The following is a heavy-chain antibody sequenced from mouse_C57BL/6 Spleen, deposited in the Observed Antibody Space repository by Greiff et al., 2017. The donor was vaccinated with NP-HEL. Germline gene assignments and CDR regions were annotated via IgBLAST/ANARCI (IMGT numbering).Heavy chain of an antibody. J-gene: IGHJ1*03. V-gene: IGHV1-85*01. CDR3: ARRGGQLGRGYFDV. CDR1: GYTFTSYD. CDR2: IYPRDGST. D-gene: IGHD4-1*02. Sequence: VQLVESGPELVKPGASVKLSCKASGYTFTSYDINWVKQRPGQGLAWIGWIYPRDGSTKYNEKFKGKVTVTVDTSSSTAYMELQCLTSEDSAGYFCARRGGQLGRGYFDVWGTGTTVTVSS.